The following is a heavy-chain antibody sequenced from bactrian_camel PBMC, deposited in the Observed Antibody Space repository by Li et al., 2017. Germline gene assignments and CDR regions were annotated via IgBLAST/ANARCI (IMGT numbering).Heavy chain of an antibody. J-gene: IGHJ6*01. CDR2: INSNGGST. D-gene: IGHD5*01. CDR1: GFTFSRSV. CDR3: ASDRSYGFCVEMMRGKIRRGSGY. V-gene: IGHV3S40*01. Sequence: VQLVESGGGLVLPGESLTLSCATSGFTFSRSVMSWGRQAPGKELEWIATINSNGGSTSYPDSVKGRFTISQDNARSTLYLQMDNLKPEDTAMYYCASDRSYGFCVEMMRGKIRRGSGYRGQGTQVTVS.